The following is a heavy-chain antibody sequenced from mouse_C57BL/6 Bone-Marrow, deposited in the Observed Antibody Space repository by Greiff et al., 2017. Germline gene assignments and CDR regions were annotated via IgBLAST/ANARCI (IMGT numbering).Heavy chain of an antibody. D-gene: IGHD2-4*01. J-gene: IGHJ3*01. CDR1: GYSFTGYY. V-gene: IGHV1-42*01. CDR2: INPSTGGT. Sequence: EVKLVESGPELVKPGASVKISCKASGYSFTGYYMNWVKQSPEKSLEWIGEINPSTGGTTYNQKFKAKATLTVDKSSSTAYMQLKSLTSEDSAVYYCARYDYVAYWGQGTLVTVSA. CDR3: ARYDYVAY.